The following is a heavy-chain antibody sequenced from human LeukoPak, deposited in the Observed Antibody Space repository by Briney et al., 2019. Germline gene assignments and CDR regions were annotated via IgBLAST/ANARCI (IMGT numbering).Heavy chain of an antibody. CDR1: GFTFSSYA. CDR3: ANDGYYDSSGQLDAFDI. CDR2: LSGSGGST. V-gene: IGHV3-23*01. Sequence: GGSLRLSCPASGFTFSSYAMSWFRKAPGKGLDWISGLSGSGGSTFYADYVKGRFTFSRDNSKNTLYLQMTSMKVEDMVVSYFANDGYYDSSGQLDAFDIWGQGTMVTVSS. J-gene: IGHJ3*02. D-gene: IGHD3-22*01.